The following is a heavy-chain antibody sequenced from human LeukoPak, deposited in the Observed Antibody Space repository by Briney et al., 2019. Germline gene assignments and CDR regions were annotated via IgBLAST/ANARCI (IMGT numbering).Heavy chain of an antibody. CDR1: GGSISSGGYY. J-gene: IGHJ6*02. CDR3: ASHCSSTSCPPKGPDYYYYGMDV. V-gene: IGHV4-31*03. Sequence: PSETLSLTCTVSGGSISSGGYYWSWIRQHPGKGLEWIGYIYYSGSTYYNPSLKSRVTISVDTSKNQFSLKLSSVTAADTAVYYCASHCSSTSCPPKGPDYYYYGMDVWGQGTTVTVSS. D-gene: IGHD2-2*01. CDR2: IYYSGST.